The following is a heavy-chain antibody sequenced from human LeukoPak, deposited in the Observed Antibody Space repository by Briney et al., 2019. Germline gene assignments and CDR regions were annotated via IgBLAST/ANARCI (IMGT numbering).Heavy chain of an antibody. D-gene: IGHD1-14*01. J-gene: IGHJ4*02. Sequence: PSETLSLTCTVSGGSIGSYYWSWIRQPPGKGVEWIGYLYYSGSTNYNPSLKSRVSISLDTSKNQYSLKLSSVTAADTAVYYCATGGPATADDWGQGTLVTVSS. CDR2: LYYSGST. CDR1: GGSIGSYY. CDR3: ATGGPATADD. V-gene: IGHV4-59*01.